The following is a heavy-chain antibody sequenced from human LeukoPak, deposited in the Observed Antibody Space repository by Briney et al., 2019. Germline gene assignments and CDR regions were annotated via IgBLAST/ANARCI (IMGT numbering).Heavy chain of an antibody. CDR1: GYTFTGYY. CDR2: TNPNSGGT. CDR3: ARVHEDGSGSYYDGDYYFDY. Sequence: ASLKVSCKASGYTFTGYYMHWVRQAPGQGLEWMGWTNPNSGGTNYAQKFQGRVTMTRDTSISTAYMELSRRRSDDTAVYYCARVHEDGSGSYYDGDYYFDYWGQGTLVTVSS. V-gene: IGHV1-2*02. J-gene: IGHJ4*02. D-gene: IGHD3-10*01.